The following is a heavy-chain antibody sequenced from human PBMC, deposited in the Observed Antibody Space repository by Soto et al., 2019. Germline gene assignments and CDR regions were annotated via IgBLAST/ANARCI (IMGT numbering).Heavy chain of an antibody. Sequence: KVPCKDTGVAVSRYTLRSVRQAPGEVLEGMGRIIPILGIANYAQKFKGRVTITADNSTRTAEMELSSVRSGDMAVYYCARGRDYDRSGYYGLGYWGQGTLVTVSS. V-gene: IGHV1-69*02. J-gene: IGHJ4*02. CDR3: ARGRDYDRSGYYGLGY. CDR2: IIPILGIA. D-gene: IGHD3-22*01. CDR1: GVAVSRYT.